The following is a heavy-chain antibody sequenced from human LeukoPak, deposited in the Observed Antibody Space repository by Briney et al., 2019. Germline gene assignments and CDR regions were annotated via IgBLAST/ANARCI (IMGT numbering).Heavy chain of an antibody. CDR3: ARVPVLRYFDWLFAHYFDY. D-gene: IGHD3-9*01. Sequence: GRSLRLSCAASGFTFSSYAMHWVRQAPGKGLEWVAVISYDGSNKYYADSVKGRFTISRDNSKNTLYLQMNSLRAEDTAVYYCARVPVLRYFDWLFAHYFDYWGQGTLVTVSS. CDR1: GFTFSSYA. V-gene: IGHV3-30-3*01. CDR2: ISYDGSNK. J-gene: IGHJ4*02.